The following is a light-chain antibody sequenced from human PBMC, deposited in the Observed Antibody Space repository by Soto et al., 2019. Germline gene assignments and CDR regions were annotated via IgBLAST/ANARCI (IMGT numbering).Light chain of an antibody. CDR1: RSNIGNNY. CDR3: GTWDSGLSAVV. V-gene: IGLV1-51*01. Sequence: QSVLTQPPSVSAAPGQSVTISCSGSRSNIGNNYVSWYQQLPGIAPKLLIYDSNKRPSGIPDRFSGSKSGTSATLGITGLQTGDEADYYCGTWDSGLSAVVFGGGTKLTVL. CDR2: DSN. J-gene: IGLJ2*01.